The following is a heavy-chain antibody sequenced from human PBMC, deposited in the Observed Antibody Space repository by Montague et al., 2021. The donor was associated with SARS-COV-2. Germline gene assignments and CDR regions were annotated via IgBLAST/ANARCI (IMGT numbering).Heavy chain of an antibody. Sequence: SETLSLTCTVSNGSISGHYWTWIRQSPGRGLEWLAYIHYSGTTDYNPSLKSRLTLSVDTSKNQFSLTLTSLTAADTAVYYCARFLGFGSGAHCYSSGLDVWGQGTTVTVSS. CDR2: IHYSGTT. CDR1: NGSISGHY. D-gene: IGHD2-15*01. CDR3: ARFLGFGSGAHCYSSGLDV. J-gene: IGHJ6*02. V-gene: IGHV4-59*11.